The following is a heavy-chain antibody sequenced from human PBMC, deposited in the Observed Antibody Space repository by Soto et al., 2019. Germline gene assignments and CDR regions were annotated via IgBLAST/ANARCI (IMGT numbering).Heavy chain of an antibody. Sequence: ASVKVSCKASGYTFTGYYMHWVRQASGQGLEWMGGINPNSGGTHYAQKFQGRVTMTRDTSISTAYMELSRLRSDDTAVYYCARGRSITMVRGVIITTDYNCFAPWGQGTLVTVSS. J-gene: IGHJ5*02. CDR2: INPNSGGT. CDR3: ARGRSITMVRGVIITTDYNCFAP. CDR1: GYTFTGYY. D-gene: IGHD3-10*01. V-gene: IGHV1-2*02.